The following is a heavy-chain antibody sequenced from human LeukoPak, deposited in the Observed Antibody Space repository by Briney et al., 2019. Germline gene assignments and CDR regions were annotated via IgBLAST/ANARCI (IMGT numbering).Heavy chain of an antibody. CDR1: GGSVSNYTTA. J-gene: IGHJ4*02. Sequence: SQTLSLTCAISGGSVSNYTTAWNWIRQSPSRGLEWLGRTYYRSKWYNEYAVSVKSRITIDPDTSKHQFSLQLSSVTPEDTAVYYCARGYYCDSWGQGALVTVSS. V-gene: IGHV6-1*01. CDR2: TYYRSKWYN. CDR3: ARGYYCDS.